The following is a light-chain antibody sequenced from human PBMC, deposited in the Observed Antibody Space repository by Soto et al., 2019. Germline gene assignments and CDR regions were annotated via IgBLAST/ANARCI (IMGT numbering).Light chain of an antibody. CDR1: QSVSSTY. V-gene: IGKV3-20*01. J-gene: IGKJ2*01. CDR3: QQYGNSQYT. CDR2: GAS. Sequence: EIVLTQSPGTLSLSPGERATLSCRASQSVSSTYLAWYQQKPGQAPRLLIYGASSRATGIPDRFSGSGSGTDFNLDISRLEPEDFAVYYCQQYGNSQYTFGQGTKLEIK.